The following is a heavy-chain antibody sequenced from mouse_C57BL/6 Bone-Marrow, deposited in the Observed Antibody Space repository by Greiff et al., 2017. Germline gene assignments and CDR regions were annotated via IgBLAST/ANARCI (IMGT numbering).Heavy chain of an antibody. CDR3: ARALITTVVGQDY. V-gene: IGHV1-82*01. Sequence: QVQLKQSGPELVKPGASVKISCKASGYAFSSSWMTWVKQRPGKGLEWIGRLYPGDGDTNYNGKFKGKATLTADKYSSTAYMQLSSLTSEDSAVYFCARALITTVVGQDYWGQGTTLTVSS. CDR2: LYPGDGDT. D-gene: IGHD1-1*01. J-gene: IGHJ2*01. CDR1: GYAFSSSW.